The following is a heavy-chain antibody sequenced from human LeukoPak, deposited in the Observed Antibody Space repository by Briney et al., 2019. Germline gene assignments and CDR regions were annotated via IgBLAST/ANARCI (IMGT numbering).Heavy chain of an antibody. V-gene: IGHV3-48*01. CDR2: ISSSSSTI. D-gene: IGHD4-17*01. J-gene: IGHJ4*02. CDR1: GFTFSSYS. Sequence: PGGSLRLSCAASGFTFSSYSMNWVRQAPGKGLEWVSYISSSSSTIYYADSVKGRFTISRDNAKNSLYLQMNSLRAEDTAVYYCVRDCGQGYGDYNCDYWGQGTLVTVSS. CDR3: VRDCGQGYGDYNCDY.